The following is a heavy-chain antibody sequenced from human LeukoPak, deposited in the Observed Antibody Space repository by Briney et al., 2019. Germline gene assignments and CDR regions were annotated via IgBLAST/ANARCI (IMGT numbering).Heavy chain of an antibody. CDR3: AIYRGSYRGSFDY. CDR1: GFTFSSYW. D-gene: IGHD1-26*01. V-gene: IGHV3-7*02. J-gene: IGHJ4*02. Sequence: GGSLRLSCAASGFTFSSYWLSWVRQAPGKGLEWVANIKQDGSEKYYVDSVKGRFTISRDNAKNSLYLQMNSLRAEDTAVYYCAIYRGSYRGSFDYWGQGTLVTVSS. CDR2: IKQDGSEK.